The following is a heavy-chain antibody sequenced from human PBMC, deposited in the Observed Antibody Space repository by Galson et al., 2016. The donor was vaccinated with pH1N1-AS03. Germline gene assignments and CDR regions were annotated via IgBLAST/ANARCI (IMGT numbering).Heavy chain of an antibody. CDR3: ARDIDGSEYFDS. CDR1: GFTFTNFA. J-gene: IGHJ4*02. V-gene: IGHV3-74*01. Sequence: SLRLSCAASGFTFTNFAMSWVRQAPGKGLVWVSRSNSDGSYTNYADSVWGRFTIYRDNARNPLYLQMDSLRAEDTAVYYCARDIDGSEYFDSWGQGTLVTVSS. D-gene: IGHD5-24*01. CDR2: SNSDGSYT.